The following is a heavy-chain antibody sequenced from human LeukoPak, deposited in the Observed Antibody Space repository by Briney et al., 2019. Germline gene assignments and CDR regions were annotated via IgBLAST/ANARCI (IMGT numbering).Heavy chain of an antibody. CDR2: IYYSGST. Sequence: SETLSLTCTVSGGSISSYYWSWIRQPPGKGLEWIGYIYYSGSTNHNPSLKSRVTISVDTSKNQFSLKLSSVTAADTAVYYCASMVRGFPNWFDPWGQGTLVTVSS. CDR3: ASMVRGFPNWFDP. J-gene: IGHJ5*02. CDR1: GGSISSYY. D-gene: IGHD3-10*01. V-gene: IGHV4-59*08.